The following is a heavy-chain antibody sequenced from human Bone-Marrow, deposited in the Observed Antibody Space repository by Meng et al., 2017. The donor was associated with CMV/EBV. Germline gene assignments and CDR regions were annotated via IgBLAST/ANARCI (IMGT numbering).Heavy chain of an antibody. CDR1: SYY. J-gene: IGHJ5*02. Sequence: SYYWGWIRQPPGKGLEWIGSIFYSGSTYYNPSLKSRVTISVDTSKNQFSLKLSSVTAADTAVYYCASGGGDYYDFWSGYYSQWFDPWGQGTLVTVSS. D-gene: IGHD3-3*01. CDR3: ASGGGDYYDFWSGYYSQWFDP. V-gene: IGHV4-39*01. CDR2: IFYSGST.